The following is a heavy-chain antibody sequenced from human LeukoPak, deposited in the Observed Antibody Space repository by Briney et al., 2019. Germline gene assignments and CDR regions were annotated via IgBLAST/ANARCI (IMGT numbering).Heavy chain of an antibody. CDR3: ARGGVVVTAILGY. V-gene: IGHV4-34*01. Sequence: SETLSLTCAVYGGSFSGYYWSWIRQPPGKGLEWIGEINHSGSTNYNPSLKSRVTISVDTSKNQFSLKPSSVTAADTAVYYCARGGVVVTAILGYWGQGTLVTVSS. CDR2: INHSGST. D-gene: IGHD2-21*02. CDR1: GGSFSGYY. J-gene: IGHJ4*02.